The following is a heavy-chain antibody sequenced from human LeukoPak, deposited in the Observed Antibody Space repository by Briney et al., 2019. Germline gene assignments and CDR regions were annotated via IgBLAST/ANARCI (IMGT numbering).Heavy chain of an antibody. CDR2: IYVDGRTT. CDR3: IRDFRSADL. J-gene: IGHJ5*02. V-gene: IGHV3-74*01. CDR1: GFTFSNYW. Sequence: PGGSLRLSCVASGFTFSNYWMHWVRQPPGKGLVWVSRIYVDGRTTNYADSVKGRFTISRDNARNTVYLEMNSLSVEDTATYYCIRDFRSADLWGQGTLVTVTS.